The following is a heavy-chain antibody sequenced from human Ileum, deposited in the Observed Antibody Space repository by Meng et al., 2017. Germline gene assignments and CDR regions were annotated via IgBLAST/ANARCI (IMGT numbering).Heavy chain of an antibody. CDR2: INSDGSIT. CDR3: ASQTNTGH. V-gene: IGHV3-74*03. D-gene: IGHD4-17*01. J-gene: IGHJ4*02. CDR1: GFTLTSYY. Sequence: VGPGGGLVQRGGSLRLSCAASGFTLTSYYMHWVRQAPGKGLVWVSAINSDGSITTYADSVKGRFTISRDNAKNTLYLQMDSLRGEDTAVYYCASQTNTGHWGQGALVTVSS.